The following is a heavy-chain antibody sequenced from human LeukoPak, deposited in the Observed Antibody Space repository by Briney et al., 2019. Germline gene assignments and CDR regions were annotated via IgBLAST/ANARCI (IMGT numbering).Heavy chain of an antibody. CDR2: IRYDGTNK. CDR3: AKDNYYGDYEVTSIFGVD. CDR1: GFTFSSHG. Sequence: GGSLRLSCAAFGFTFSSHGMHWVRQAPGKGLEWVAFIRYDGTNKYYADSMKGRFTISRDNSKNTLYLQMNSLRAEDTAVYYCAKDNYYGDYEVTSIFGVDWGPGTLVTVSS. V-gene: IGHV3-30*02. J-gene: IGHJ4*02. D-gene: IGHD4-17*01.